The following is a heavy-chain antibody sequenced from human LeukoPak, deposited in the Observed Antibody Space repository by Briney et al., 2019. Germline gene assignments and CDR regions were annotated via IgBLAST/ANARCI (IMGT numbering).Heavy chain of an antibody. J-gene: IGHJ3*02. Sequence: GGSLRLSCAASGFTFSDYSMNWVRQAPGKGLEWVSYISSSSSTMYYADSVKGRFTVSRDNAKNSLYLQMNSLRDEDTAVYYCVANWKRGGIWGQGTMVTVSS. CDR1: GFTFSDYS. V-gene: IGHV3-48*02. D-gene: IGHD1-1*01. CDR2: ISSSSSTM. CDR3: VANWKRGGI.